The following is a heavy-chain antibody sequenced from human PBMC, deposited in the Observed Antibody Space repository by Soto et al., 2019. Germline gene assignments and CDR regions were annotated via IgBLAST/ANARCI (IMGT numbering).Heavy chain of an antibody. D-gene: IGHD6-13*01. Sequence: ASVKVSCKASGYTFTGYYMHWVRQAPGQGLEWMGWINPNSGGTNYAQKFQGRVTMARDTSISTAYMELSRLRSDDTAVYYCARAPYSSSSNFDHWGQGTLVTVSS. CDR3: ARAPYSSSSNFDH. V-gene: IGHV1-2*02. J-gene: IGHJ4*02. CDR1: GYTFTGYY. CDR2: INPNSGGT.